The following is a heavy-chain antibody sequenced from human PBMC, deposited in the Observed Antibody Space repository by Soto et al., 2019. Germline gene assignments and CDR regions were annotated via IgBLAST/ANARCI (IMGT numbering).Heavy chain of an antibody. Sequence: PSETLSLTCIVSGVSINSGGYYWTWIRQHPGEGLEWIGYIYYSGSTHYNPSLKSRLTISVDTSKNQFSLRLSSVTAADTAVYYCAKSEAYDSSGYLTYYYYSGMDVWGRGTTVTVSS. V-gene: IGHV4-31*03. CDR1: GVSINSGGYY. CDR2: IYYSGST. CDR3: AKSEAYDSSGYLTYYYYSGMDV. D-gene: IGHD3-22*01. J-gene: IGHJ6*02.